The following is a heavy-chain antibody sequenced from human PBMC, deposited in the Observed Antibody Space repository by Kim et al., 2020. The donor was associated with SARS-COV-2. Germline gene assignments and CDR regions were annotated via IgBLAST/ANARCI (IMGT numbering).Heavy chain of an antibody. Sequence: SETLSLTCTVSGGSISSGGYYWSWIRQHPGKGLEWIGYIYYSGSTYYNPSLKSRVTISVDTSKNQFSLKLSSVTAADTAVYYCARFDSSGYQTVEAFDYWGQGTLVTVSS. CDR2: IYYSGST. CDR3: ARFDSSGYQTVEAFDY. V-gene: IGHV4-31*03. J-gene: IGHJ4*02. CDR1: GGSISSGGYY. D-gene: IGHD3-22*01.